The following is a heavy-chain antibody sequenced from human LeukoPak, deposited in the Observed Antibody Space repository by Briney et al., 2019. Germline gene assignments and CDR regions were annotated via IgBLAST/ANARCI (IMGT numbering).Heavy chain of an antibody. J-gene: IGHJ5*02. Sequence: SETLSLTCTVSGGSISSSNYYWGWIRQPPGKGLEWIGSIYYSGSTYYNPSLKSRVTISVDTSKNQFSLKLSSVTAADTAVYYCARDSTDKGGQWLFSWGQGTLVTVSS. CDR2: IYYSGST. D-gene: IGHD6-19*01. CDR3: ARDSTDKGGQWLFS. V-gene: IGHV4-39*07. CDR1: GGSISSSNYY.